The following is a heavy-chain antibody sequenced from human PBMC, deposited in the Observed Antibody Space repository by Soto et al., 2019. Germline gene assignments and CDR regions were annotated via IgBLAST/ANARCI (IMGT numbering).Heavy chain of an antibody. D-gene: IGHD1-20*01. CDR1: GFTFRNYD. J-gene: IGHJ6*02. V-gene: IGHV3-13*05. Sequence: EVQLVESGGGLVQPGGSLRLSCEASGFTFRNYDMHWVRQGTGKGLEWVSGISAAGDPDYADSVEGRFTISRENAQNSFFLQMNSLRVGDTAVYYWAITDRDFYGLDVWCQGTTVIGSS. CDR2: ISAAGDP. CDR3: AITDRDFYGLDV.